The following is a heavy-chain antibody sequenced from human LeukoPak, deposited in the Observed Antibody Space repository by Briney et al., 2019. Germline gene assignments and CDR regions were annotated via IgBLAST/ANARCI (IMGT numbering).Heavy chain of an antibody. CDR1: GFTFDDYA. D-gene: IGHD3-22*01. CDR3: AKALGPYYYDSSGYLDY. V-gene: IGHV3-9*03. CDR2: ISWNSGSI. J-gene: IGHJ4*02. Sequence: GGSLRLSCAAPGFTFDDYAMHRVRQAPGKGLEWVSGISWNSGSIGYADSVKGRFTISRDNAKNSLYLQMNSLRAEDMALYYCAKALGPYYYDSSGYLDYWGQGTLVTVSS.